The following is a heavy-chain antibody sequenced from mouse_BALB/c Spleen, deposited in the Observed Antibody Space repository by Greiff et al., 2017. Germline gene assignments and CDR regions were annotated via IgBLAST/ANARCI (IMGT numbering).Heavy chain of an antibody. CDR2: INSNGGST. D-gene: IGHD1-1*01. Sequence: EVQLQESGGGLVQPGGSLKLSCAASGFTFSSYGMSWVRQTPDKRLELVATINSNGGSTYYPDSVKGRFTISRDNAKNTLYLQMSSLKSEDTAMYYCARDRYYYGSGYFDVWGAGTTVTVSS. CDR1: GFTFSSYG. V-gene: IGHV5-6-3*01. J-gene: IGHJ1*01. CDR3: ARDRYYYGSGYFDV.